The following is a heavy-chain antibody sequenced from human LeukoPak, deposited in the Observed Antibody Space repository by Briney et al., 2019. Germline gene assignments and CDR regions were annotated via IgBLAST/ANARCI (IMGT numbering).Heavy chain of an antibody. CDR2: ISGSGGST. D-gene: IGHD2-15*01. V-gene: IGHV3-23*01. CDR3: AKVCDGYCSGGSCYSLDY. Sequence: GGSLRLSCAASGFTFSSYAMSWVRQAPGKGLEWVSAISGSGGSTYYADSVKGRFTISRDNSKNTLYLQMNSLRAEDTAVYYCAKVCDGYCSGGSCYSLDYWGQGTLVTVSS. J-gene: IGHJ4*02. CDR1: GFTFSSYA.